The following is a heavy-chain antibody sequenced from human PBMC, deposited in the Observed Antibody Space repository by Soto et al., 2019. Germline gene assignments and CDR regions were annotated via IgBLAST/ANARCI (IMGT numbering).Heavy chain of an antibody. CDR2: IYYSGST. J-gene: IGHJ6*02. V-gene: IGHV4-59*01. Sequence: SETLSLTCTVSGGSISSYYWSWIRQPPGKGLEWIGYIYYSGSTNYNPSLKSRVTISVDTSKNQFSLKLSSVTAADTAVYKCERAMGGYYDSSGYLGGIYYYYGMDVWGQGTTVTVSS. CDR1: GGSISSYY. D-gene: IGHD3-22*01. CDR3: ERAMGGYYDSSGYLGGIYYYYGMDV.